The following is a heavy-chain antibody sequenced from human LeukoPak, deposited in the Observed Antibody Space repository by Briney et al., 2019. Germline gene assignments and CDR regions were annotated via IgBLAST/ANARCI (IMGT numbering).Heavy chain of an antibody. CDR3: ARAKDIESRGPPMDV. CDR2: ISAYNGNT. Sequence: GASVKVSCKASGYTFTSYGISWVRQAPGQGLEWMGWISAYNGNTNYAQKLQGRVTMTTDTSTSTAYMELRSLRSDDTAVYYCARAKDIESRGPPMDVWGQGTTVTVSS. CDR1: GYTFTSYG. V-gene: IGHV1-18*01. J-gene: IGHJ6*02. D-gene: IGHD2-15*01.